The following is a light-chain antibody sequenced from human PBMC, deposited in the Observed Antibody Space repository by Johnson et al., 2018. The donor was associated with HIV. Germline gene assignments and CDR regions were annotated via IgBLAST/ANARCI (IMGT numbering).Light chain of an antibody. CDR1: SSNIGNNY. CDR2: DNN. CDR3: GTWDSGLSAVYV. V-gene: IGLV1-51*01. Sequence: QSVLTQPPSVSAAPGQKVTISCSGSSSNIGNNYVSWYQHLPGTAPKLLIYDNNKRPSGIPDRLSGLKSGTSAPRGITGLQTGDAADYYCGTWDSGLSAVYVFGTGTKVTVL. J-gene: IGLJ1*01.